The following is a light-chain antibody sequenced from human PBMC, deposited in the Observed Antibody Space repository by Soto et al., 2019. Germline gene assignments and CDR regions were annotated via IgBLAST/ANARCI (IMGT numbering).Light chain of an antibody. CDR1: SSNIGTNT. CDR2: SNK. V-gene: IGLV1-44*01. Sequence: QSVLTQPPSASGTPGQRVTISCSGSSSNIGTNTVNWYQHLPGSAPKLLIYSNKQRPSGGPDRFSGAMSGTSASLAISGLQPYDEADYYCEAWAGSLNVVLFGGGTKVTVL. CDR3: EAWAGSLNVVL. J-gene: IGLJ2*01.